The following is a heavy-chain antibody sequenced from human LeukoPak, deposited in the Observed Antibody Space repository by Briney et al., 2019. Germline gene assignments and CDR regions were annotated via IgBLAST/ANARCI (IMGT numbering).Heavy chain of an antibody. J-gene: IGHJ5*02. D-gene: IGHD3-10*01. Sequence: SETLSLTCAVYGGSFSGYYWSWIRQPPGKGLEWIGEINHSGSTNYNPSPKSRVTISVDTSKNQFSLKLSSVTAADTAVYYCARPRYYYGSGNWFDPWGQGTLVTVSS. CDR2: INHSGST. CDR1: GGSFSGYY. V-gene: IGHV4-34*01. CDR3: ARPRYYYGSGNWFDP.